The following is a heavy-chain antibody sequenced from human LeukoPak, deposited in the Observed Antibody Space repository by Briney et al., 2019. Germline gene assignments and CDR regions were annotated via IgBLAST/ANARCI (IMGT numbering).Heavy chain of an antibody. J-gene: IGHJ4*02. CDR2: IHTSGST. V-gene: IGHV4-4*07. D-gene: IGHD6-6*01. Sequence: ASETLSLTCTVSGGSITSYYWTYIRQPAGKGLERIGRIHTSGSTNYNPSLKSRVTMSIDTSKNHFSLNLSSVTAADTAMYYCAREFSGTSIAARVFDSWGQGTLVTVS. CDR1: GGSITSYY. CDR3: AREFSGTSIAARVFDS.